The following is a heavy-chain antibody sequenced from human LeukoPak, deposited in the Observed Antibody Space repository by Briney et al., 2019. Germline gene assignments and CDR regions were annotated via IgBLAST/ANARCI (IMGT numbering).Heavy chain of an antibody. J-gene: IGHJ4*02. Sequence: PGGSLRLSCAASGFTFSSYAMSWVRQAPGKGLEWVSAISGSGGSTYYADSVKGRFTISRDNSKNTLYLQMNSLRAEDTAVYYCAKDPTWTYYDILTGHYWGQGTLVTVSS. CDR3: AKDPTWTYYDILTGHY. V-gene: IGHV3-23*01. D-gene: IGHD3-9*01. CDR2: ISGSGGST. CDR1: GFTFSSYA.